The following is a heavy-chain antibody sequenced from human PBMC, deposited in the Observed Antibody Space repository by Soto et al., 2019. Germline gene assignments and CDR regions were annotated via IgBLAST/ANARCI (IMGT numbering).Heavy chain of an antibody. V-gene: IGHV1-18*01. CDR2: IGAYNGHT. J-gene: IGHJ6*02. CDR1: GNPLPNPV. D-gene: IGHD3-22*01. CDR3: AREDYYDSSGYLPVRYYFGMDV. Sequence: GPSVRFPCKAPGNPLPNPVISGWGQPPGRGLRGRVWIGAYNGHTKYAQKLQGRVTMTTDTSTSTAYMELRSLKSDDTAVYYCAREDYYDSSGYLPVRYYFGMDVWGQGTTVTVS.